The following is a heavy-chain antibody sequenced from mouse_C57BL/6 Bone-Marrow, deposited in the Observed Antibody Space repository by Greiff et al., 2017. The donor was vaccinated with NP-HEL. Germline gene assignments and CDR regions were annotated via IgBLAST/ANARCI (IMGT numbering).Heavy chain of an antibody. D-gene: IGHD2-3*01. CDR2: IDPSDSYT. Sequence: QVQLQQPGAELVKPGASVKLSCKASGYTFTSYWMQWVKQRPGKGLEWIGEIDPSDSYTNYNQKFKGKATLTVDTSSSTAYMQLSSLTSEDSAVYYCASSGDGYYVRYGMDYWGQGTSVTVSS. J-gene: IGHJ4*01. CDR1: GYTFTSYW. CDR3: ASSGDGYYVRYGMDY. V-gene: IGHV1-50*01.